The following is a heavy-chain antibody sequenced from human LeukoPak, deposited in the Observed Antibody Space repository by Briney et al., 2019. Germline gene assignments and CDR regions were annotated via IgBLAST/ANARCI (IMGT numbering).Heavy chain of an antibody. V-gene: IGHV4-34*01. J-gene: IGHJ4*02. CDR1: GGSFSGYY. CDR2: INHSGST. CDR3: AGSRTRSLFCF. D-gene: IGHD2-2*01. Sequence: PSETLSLTCAVYGGSFSGYYWSWIRQPPGKGLEWIGEINHSGSTNYNPSLKSRVTISVDTSKNQFSLKLSSVTAADTAVYYCAGSRTRSLFCFWGQGTLVTLSS.